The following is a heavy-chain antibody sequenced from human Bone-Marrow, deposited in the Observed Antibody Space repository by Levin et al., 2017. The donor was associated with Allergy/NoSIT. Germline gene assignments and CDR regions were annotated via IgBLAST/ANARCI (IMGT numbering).Heavy chain of an antibody. CDR1: GGSISSGVYY. J-gene: IGHJ4*02. CDR3: ARGDYCGGDCHTPRFDY. Sequence: NPSETLSLTCTVSGGSISSGVYYWSWIRRHPGKGLDWIGSIYYRGTTYYNPSFQGRVAISVDTSKNIFSLRLNSATAADTAVYYCARGDYCGGDCHTPRFDYWGQGSLVTVSS. D-gene: IGHD2-21*02. CDR2: IYYRGTT. V-gene: IGHV4-31*03.